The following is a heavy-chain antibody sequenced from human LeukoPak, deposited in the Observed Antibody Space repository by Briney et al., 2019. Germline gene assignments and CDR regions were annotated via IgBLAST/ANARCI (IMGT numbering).Heavy chain of an antibody. V-gene: IGHV3-48*03. D-gene: IGHD3-10*01. CDR3: ARREEMVRGVGNFDY. CDR1: GFTFSSYA. J-gene: IGHJ4*02. CDR2: ISSSGSTI. Sequence: GGSLRLSCAASGFTFSSYAMSWVRQAPGKGLEWVSYISSSGSTIYYADSVKGRFTISRDNAKNSLYLQMNSLRAEDTAVYYCARREEMVRGVGNFDYWGQGTLVTVSS.